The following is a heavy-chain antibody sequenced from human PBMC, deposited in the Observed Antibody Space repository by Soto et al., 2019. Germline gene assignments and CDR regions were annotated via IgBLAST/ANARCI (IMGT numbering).Heavy chain of an antibody. Sequence: GGSLRLSCAASGFTFSSYSMNWVRQAPGKGLEWVSSISSSSSYIYYADSVKGRFTISRDNAKNSLYLQMNSLRAEDTAVYYCARDEYTILGHDAFDIWGQGTMVTVSS. J-gene: IGHJ3*02. D-gene: IGHD3-3*01. CDR2: ISSSSSYI. V-gene: IGHV3-21*04. CDR3: ARDEYTILGHDAFDI. CDR1: GFTFSSYS.